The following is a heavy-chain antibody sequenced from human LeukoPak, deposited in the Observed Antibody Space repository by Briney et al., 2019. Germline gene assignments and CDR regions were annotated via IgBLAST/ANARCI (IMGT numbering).Heavy chain of an antibody. CDR1: GGAFSGYY. CDR2: INYSGTT. CDR3: ARRGEWTAWNFDY. Sequence: SETLSLTCAVNGGAFSGYYWSWIRQSPAQGLVWIGDINYSGTTISNPSLESRVSMSMDLTKKRFSLELTSVTAADTAVYYCARRGEWTAWNFDYWAQGSLVTVSS. D-gene: IGHD3/OR15-3a*01. J-gene: IGHJ4*02. V-gene: IGHV4-34*01.